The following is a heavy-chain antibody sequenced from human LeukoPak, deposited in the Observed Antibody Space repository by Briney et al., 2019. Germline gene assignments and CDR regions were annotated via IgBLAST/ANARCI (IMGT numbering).Heavy chain of an antibody. D-gene: IGHD1-1*01. Sequence: SETLSLTCAVYGGSFSGYYWSWIRQPPGKGLEWIGEINHSGSTNYNPSLKSRVTISVDTSKNQFSLKLSSVTAADTAVYYCARGIAPTTYYYYYYYMDVWGKGTTVTVSS. CDR2: INHSGST. J-gene: IGHJ6*03. CDR1: GGSFSGYY. CDR3: ARGIAPTTYYYYYYYMDV. V-gene: IGHV4-34*01.